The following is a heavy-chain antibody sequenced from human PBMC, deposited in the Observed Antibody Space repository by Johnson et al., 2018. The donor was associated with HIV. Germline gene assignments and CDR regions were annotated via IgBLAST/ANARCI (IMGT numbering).Heavy chain of an antibody. V-gene: IGHV3-30*04. CDR3: ARVAPAHDAFDI. J-gene: IGHJ3*02. Sequence: VQLVESGGGLVQPGGSLRLSCAAPGFTFSSYAMHWVRQAPGKGLEWVAVISYDGSNKYYADSVKGRFTISRDNSKNTLYLQMNSLRAEDTAVYYCARVAPAHDAFDIGGQGTMVTVSS. CDR1: GFTFSSYA. CDR2: ISYDGSNK. D-gene: IGHD2-2*01.